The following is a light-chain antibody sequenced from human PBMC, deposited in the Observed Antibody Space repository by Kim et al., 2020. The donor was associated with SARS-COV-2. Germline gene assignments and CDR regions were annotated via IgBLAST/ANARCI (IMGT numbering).Light chain of an antibody. V-gene: IGKV3-20*01. CDR2: GAS. CDR3: HQYGSSLPYT. J-gene: IGKJ2*01. CDR1: QSVSSNY. Sequence: SPGERATLSCRASQSVSSNYLAWYQQKPGQAPRVLIYGASIRATGIPDRFSGSGSGTDFTLTISGLEPEDFAVYYCHQYGSSLPYTFGQGTKLEI.